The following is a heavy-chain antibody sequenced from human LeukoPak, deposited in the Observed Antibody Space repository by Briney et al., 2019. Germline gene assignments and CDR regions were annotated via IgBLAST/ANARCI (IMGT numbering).Heavy chain of an antibody. D-gene: IGHD1-26*01. CDR2: INHSGST. Sequence: TSETLSLTCAVYGGSFSGYYWSWIRQPPGKGLEWIGEINHSGSTNYNPSLKSRVTISVDTSKNQFSLKLSSVTAADTAVYYCARYSGSYLSFDYWGQGTLVTVSS. CDR1: GGSFSGYY. J-gene: IGHJ4*02. V-gene: IGHV4-34*01. CDR3: ARYSGSYLSFDY.